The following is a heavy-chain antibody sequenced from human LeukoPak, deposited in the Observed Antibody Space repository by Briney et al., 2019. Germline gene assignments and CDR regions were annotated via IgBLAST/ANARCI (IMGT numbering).Heavy chain of an antibody. V-gene: IGHV4-59*01. Sequence: PSETLSLTCTVSGGSISSFYWSWVRQPPGKELEWIGYFYYTGSTKYNPSLKSRVTISGDTSKNQFSLKLSSVTAADTAVSSCARGYDPHYYDSSGNPYYFDYWGQGTLVTVSS. D-gene: IGHD3-22*01. CDR2: FYYTGST. J-gene: IGHJ4*02. CDR3: ARGYDPHYYDSSGNPYYFDY. CDR1: GGSISSFY.